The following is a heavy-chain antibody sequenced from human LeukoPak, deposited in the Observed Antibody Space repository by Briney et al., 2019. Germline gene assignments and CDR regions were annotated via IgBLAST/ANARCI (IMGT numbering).Heavy chain of an antibody. D-gene: IGHD6-13*01. Sequence: GGSLRLSCAASGFTFSSYSMNWVRQAPGKGLEWVSSISSSSSYIYYADSVRGRFNISRDNAKNSLYLQMNSLRAEDTAVYHCASENQYSSSWYGLNSFDYWGQGTLVSVSS. CDR1: GFTFSSYS. CDR3: ASENQYSSSWYGLNSFDY. V-gene: IGHV3-21*01. CDR2: ISSSSSYI. J-gene: IGHJ4*02.